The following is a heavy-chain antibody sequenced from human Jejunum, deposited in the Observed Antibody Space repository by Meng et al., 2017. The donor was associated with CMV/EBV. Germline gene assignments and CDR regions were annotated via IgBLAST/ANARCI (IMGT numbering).Heavy chain of an antibody. J-gene: IGHJ4*02. V-gene: IGHV3-21*01. CDR1: GFTFSSYI. CDR3: ARDRATVTTVPGRIDY. Sequence: EVQLVESGGGLVKLGGSLGLTGAASGFTFSSYIINWVRQAPGKGLEWVSSISSSSYYIYYADSVKGRFTISRDNAKNSLYLQMNSLRVEDTAVYYCARDRATVTTVPGRIDYWGQGTLGTVSS. CDR2: ISSSSYYI. D-gene: IGHD4-17*01.